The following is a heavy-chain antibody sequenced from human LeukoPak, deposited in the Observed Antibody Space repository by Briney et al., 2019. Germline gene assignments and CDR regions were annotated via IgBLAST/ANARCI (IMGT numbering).Heavy chain of an antibody. D-gene: IGHD3-16*01. CDR2: ISWNSGSI. J-gene: IGHJ3*02. V-gene: IGHV3-9*01. Sequence: GGSLRLSCAASGFTFDDYAMHWVRQAPGKGLEWVSGISWNSGSIGYADSVKGRFTISRDNAKNTLYLQMNSLRAEDTAVYYCARVWAKSIPAHAFDIWGQGTMVTVSS. CDR3: ARVWAKSIPAHAFDI. CDR1: GFTFDDYA.